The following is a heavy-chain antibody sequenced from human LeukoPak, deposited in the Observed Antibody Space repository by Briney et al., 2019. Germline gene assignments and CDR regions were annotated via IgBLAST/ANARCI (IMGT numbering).Heavy chain of an antibody. V-gene: IGHV3-23*01. J-gene: IGHJ4*02. Sequence: PGGSLRLSCAASGFTFSNYAMNWVRQAPGKGLEWVSAISSSGGTTYYGDSVKGRFTNSRDNSKNTLFLQMNSLRAEDTAVYYCAKTYVDTTFFDCWGQGTLVTVSS. CDR1: GFTFSNYA. CDR3: AKTYVDTTFFDC. D-gene: IGHD5-18*01. CDR2: ISSSGGTT.